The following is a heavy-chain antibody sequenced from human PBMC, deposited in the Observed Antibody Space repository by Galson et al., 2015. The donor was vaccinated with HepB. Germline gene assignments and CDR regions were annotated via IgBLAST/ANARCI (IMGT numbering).Heavy chain of an antibody. CDR1: GFTVGNNY. J-gene: IGHJ3*02. CDR2: MYSGGNA. CDR3: AAHSMKDI. Sequence: SLRLSCAASGFTVGNNYMSWVRQAPGKGLQWVSLMYSGGNARYAESVRGRFIISRDSSKNTAYLQMNSLRVEDTAMYYCAAHSMKDIWGQGTMVTVSS. V-gene: IGHV3-53*01.